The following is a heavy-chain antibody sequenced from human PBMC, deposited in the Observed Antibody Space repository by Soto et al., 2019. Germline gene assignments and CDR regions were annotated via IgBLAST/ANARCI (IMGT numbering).Heavy chain of an antibody. CDR1: GYTFTSYA. CDR3: ARDGVHLDPNELLPNFDY. J-gene: IGHJ4*02. V-gene: IGHV1-3*01. Sequence: ASVKVSCKASGYTFTSYAMHWVRQAPGQRLEWMGWINAGNGNTKYSQKFQGRVTITRDTSASTAYMELSSLRSEDTAVYYCARDGVHLDPNELLPNFDYWGQGTLVTVSS. CDR2: INAGNGNT. D-gene: IGHD3-10*01.